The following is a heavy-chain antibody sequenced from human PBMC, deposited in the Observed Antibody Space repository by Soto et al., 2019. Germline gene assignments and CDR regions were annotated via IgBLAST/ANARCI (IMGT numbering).Heavy chain of an antibody. CDR3: APHVSCSGGSCQYDAFAI. J-gene: IGHJ3*02. V-gene: IGHV3-23*01. Sequence: EVQVLESGGGLVQPGGSLRLSCEGSGFTVSSHAMTWIRQAPGKGPEXXXTVTADGGTYYADSVKGRFAMSRDTSENTXYLQMNSLGAEDTAAYYCAPHVSCSGGSCQYDAFAIRGQGTMVTVSS. CDR1: GFTVSSHA. CDR2: VTADGGT. D-gene: IGHD2-15*01.